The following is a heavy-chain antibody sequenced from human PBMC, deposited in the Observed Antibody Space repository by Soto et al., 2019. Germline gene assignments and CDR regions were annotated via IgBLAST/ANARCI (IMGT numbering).Heavy chain of an antibody. CDR1: GFTFDDYA. V-gene: IGHV3-9*01. CDR3: PKGLLLIAVATCMHV. J-gene: IGHJ6*02. D-gene: IGHD6-19*01. CDR2: ISWNSGSI. Sequence: EVQLVESGGGLVQPGRSLRLSCAASGFTFDDYAMHWVRQAPGKGLEWVSGISWNSGSIGYADSVKGRFTISRDNAKNSLYLQMNSQRAEDTALHCRPKGLLLIAVATCMHVWGQGTTVTVSS.